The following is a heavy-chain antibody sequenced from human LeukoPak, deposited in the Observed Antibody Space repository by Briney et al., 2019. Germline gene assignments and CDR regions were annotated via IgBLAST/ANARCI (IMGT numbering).Heavy chain of an antibody. V-gene: IGHV3-23*01. J-gene: IGHJ4*02. CDR1: GFTFSSYA. CDR2: ISGSGGST. CDR3: ARVLHKRNYDSSTYYGY. Sequence: GGSLRLSCAASGFTFSSYAMSWVRQAPGKGLEWVSAISGSGGSTYYADSVKGRFTISRDNSKNTLYLQMNSLRAEDTAVYYCARVLHKRNYDSSTYYGYWGQGTLVTVSS. D-gene: IGHD3-22*01.